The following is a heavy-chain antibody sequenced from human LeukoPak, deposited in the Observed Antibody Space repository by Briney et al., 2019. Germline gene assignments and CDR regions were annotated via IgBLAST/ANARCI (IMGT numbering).Heavy chain of an antibody. D-gene: IGHD3-10*01. V-gene: IGHV4-30-2*01. Sequence: SETLSLTCAVSGGSISSGGYSWSWIRQPPGKGLEWIGYIYHSGSTYYNPSLKSRVTISVDRSKNQFSLKLSSVTAADTAVYFCAKFNSSIRFREVINRVDPWGQGTLVTVSS. CDR2: IYHSGST. CDR1: GGSISSGGYS. CDR3: AKFNSSIRFREVINRVDP. J-gene: IGHJ5*02.